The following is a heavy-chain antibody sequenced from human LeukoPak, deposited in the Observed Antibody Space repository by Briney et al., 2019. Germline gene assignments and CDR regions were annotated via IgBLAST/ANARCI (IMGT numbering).Heavy chain of an antibody. Sequence: PSETLSLTCTVSGGSISSGGYYWSWIRQHPGKGLEWIGYIYYSGSTYYNPSLKSRVTISVDTSKNQFSLKLSSVTAADTAVYYCARPNVSGDYRGYYFDYWGQGTLVTVSS. D-gene: IGHD4-17*01. CDR3: ARPNVSGDYRGYYFDY. CDR2: IYYSGST. CDR1: GGSISSGGYY. J-gene: IGHJ4*02. V-gene: IGHV4-31*03.